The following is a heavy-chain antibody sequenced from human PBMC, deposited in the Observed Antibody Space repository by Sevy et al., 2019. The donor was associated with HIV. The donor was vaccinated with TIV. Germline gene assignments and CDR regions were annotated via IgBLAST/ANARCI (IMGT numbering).Heavy chain of an antibody. V-gene: IGHV3-30*18. Sequence: GGSLRLSCIGSGFSFSYYGIHWVRQAPGKGLDWVALISHDGINEYYADSVKGRFTISRDNSKNTVYLEMNSLRNEDTAIYFCANSYSGSYSHSYLYALDVWGQGTTVTVSS. D-gene: IGHD1-26*01. CDR2: ISHDGINE. CDR3: ANSYSGSYSHSYLYALDV. J-gene: IGHJ6*02. CDR1: GFSFSYYG.